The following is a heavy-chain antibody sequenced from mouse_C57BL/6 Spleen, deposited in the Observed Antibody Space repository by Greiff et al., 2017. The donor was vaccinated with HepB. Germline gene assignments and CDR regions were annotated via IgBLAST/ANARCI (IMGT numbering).Heavy chain of an antibody. D-gene: IGHD3-1*01. V-gene: IGHV14-4*01. Sequence: EVQLQQSGAELVRPGASVKLSCTASGFNIKDDYMHWVKQRPEQGLEWIGWIDPENGDTEYASKFQGKATITADTSSNTAYLQLSSLTSEDTAVYYCTTANGRYWGQGTSVTVSS. J-gene: IGHJ4*01. CDR2: IDPENGDT. CDR1: GFNIKDDY. CDR3: TTANGRY.